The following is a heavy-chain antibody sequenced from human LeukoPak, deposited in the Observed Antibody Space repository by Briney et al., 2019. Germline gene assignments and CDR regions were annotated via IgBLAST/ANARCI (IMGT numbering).Heavy chain of an antibody. Sequence: PGGSLRLSCEASGFAFSFFAMSWLRQPPGKGLEWVSTINANSGTRSYAASVRGRFTISRDNSKNTLYLQMNSLRAEDTAVYYCARPTERDAFDIWGQGTMVTVSS. CDR3: ARPTERDAFDI. D-gene: IGHD4-11*01. V-gene: IGHV3-23*01. CDR1: GFAFSFFA. CDR2: INANSGTR. J-gene: IGHJ3*02.